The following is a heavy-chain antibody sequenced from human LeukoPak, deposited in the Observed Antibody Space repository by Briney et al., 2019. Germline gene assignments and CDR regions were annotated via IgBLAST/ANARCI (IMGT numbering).Heavy chain of an antibody. CDR1: GDSISSYY. Sequence: PSETLSLTCTVSGDSISSYYWSWIRQPPGKGLEWIGYIYYSGSTNYNPSLKSRVTISVDTSKNLFSLKLTSVTAADTAVYYCARSRVRGLPGAGCDPWGQGTLVTVSS. CDR3: ARSRVRGLPGAGCDP. CDR2: IYYSGST. J-gene: IGHJ5*02. V-gene: IGHV4-59*01. D-gene: IGHD2-2*01.